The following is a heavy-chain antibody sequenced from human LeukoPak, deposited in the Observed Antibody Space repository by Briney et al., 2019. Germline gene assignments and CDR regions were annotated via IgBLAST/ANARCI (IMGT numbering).Heavy chain of an antibody. CDR3: ARDHITMVRGVIYDAFDI. Sequence: GGSLRLSCEASGFTVSSNYMSWVRQAPGKGLEWVSVIYSGGSTYYADSVKGRFTISRDNSKNTLYLEMNSLRAEDTAVYYCARDHITMVRGVIYDAFDIWGQGTMVTVSS. D-gene: IGHD3-10*01. V-gene: IGHV3-53*01. J-gene: IGHJ3*02. CDR2: IYSGGST. CDR1: GFTVSSNY.